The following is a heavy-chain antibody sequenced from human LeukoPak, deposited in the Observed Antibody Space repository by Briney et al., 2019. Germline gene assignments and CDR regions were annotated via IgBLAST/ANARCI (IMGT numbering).Heavy chain of an antibody. D-gene: IGHD5-18*01. Sequence: GGSLRLSCAASGFTFNSYAMSWVRQAPGKGPEWVSIISASGGSTYYADSVKGRFTISRDNSKNTLYLQMNSLRAEDTAVYYCAKDRYSYAFEYSDSWGQGTLVTVSS. CDR2: ISASGGST. V-gene: IGHV3-23*01. CDR3: AKDRYSYAFEYSDS. CDR1: GFTFNSYA. J-gene: IGHJ4*02.